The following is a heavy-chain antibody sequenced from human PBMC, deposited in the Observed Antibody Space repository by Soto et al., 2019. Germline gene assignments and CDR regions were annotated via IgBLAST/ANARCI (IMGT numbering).Heavy chain of an antibody. CDR1: GFTFSSYG. V-gene: IGHV3-33*01. CDR3: ATTGPY. J-gene: IGHJ4*02. CDR2: IWFDGSNK. Sequence: PGGSLRLSCAASGFTFSSYGMHWVRRAPGKGLEWVAVIWFDGSNKFYADSVKGRFTISRDNSKNTVSLQMNSLGDEDSAAYYCATTGPYWGQGPLVTVSS.